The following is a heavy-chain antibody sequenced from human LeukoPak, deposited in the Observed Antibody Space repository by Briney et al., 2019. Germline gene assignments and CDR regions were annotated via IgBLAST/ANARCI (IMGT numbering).Heavy chain of an antibody. CDR3: ARGYCSGGSCYPDPLNWFDP. D-gene: IGHD2-15*01. Sequence: SQTLSLTCAISGDSVSSNSAAWNWIRQSPSRGLEWLGRTYYRSKWYNDYAVSVKSRITINPDTSKNQFSLQLNSVTPEDTAVYYCARGYCSGGSCYPDPLNWFDPWGQGTLVTVSS. CDR2: TYYRSKWYN. V-gene: IGHV6-1*01. J-gene: IGHJ5*02. CDR1: GDSVSSNSAA.